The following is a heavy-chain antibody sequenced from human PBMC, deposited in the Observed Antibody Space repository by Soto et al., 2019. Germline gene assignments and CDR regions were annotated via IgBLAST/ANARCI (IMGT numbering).Heavy chain of an antibody. J-gene: IGHJ6*02. CDR1: GGSFSGYY. CDR2: INHSGST. CDR3: ARGYGWNYGHYYYYYGMDV. Sequence: SETLSLTCAVYGGSFSGYYWSWIRQPPGKGLEWIGEINHSGSTNYNPSLKSRVTISVDTSKNQFSLKLSSVTAADTAVYYCARGYGWNYGHYYYYYGMDVWGQGTTVTVS. D-gene: IGHD1-7*01. V-gene: IGHV4-34*01.